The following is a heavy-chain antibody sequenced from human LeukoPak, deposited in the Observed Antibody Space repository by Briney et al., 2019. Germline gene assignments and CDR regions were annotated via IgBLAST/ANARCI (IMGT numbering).Heavy chain of an antibody. J-gene: IGHJ5*02. CDR3: ARAIAAAGTGWFDP. CDR1: GGSFSGYY. CDR2: INHSGST. D-gene: IGHD6-13*01. V-gene: IGHV4-34*01. Sequence: PSETLSLTCAVYGGSFSGYYWSWIRQPPGKGLEWIGEINHSGSTNYNPSLKSRVTISVDTSKNQFSLKLSSVTAADTVVYYCARAIAAAGTGWFDPWGQGTLVTVSS.